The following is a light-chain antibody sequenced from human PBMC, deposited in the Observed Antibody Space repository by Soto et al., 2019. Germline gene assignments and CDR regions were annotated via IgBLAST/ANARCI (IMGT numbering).Light chain of an antibody. Sequence: DVVMTQSPLSLPVTLGQPASISCRGSQSLEYSDGNTYLSWFHQRPGQSPRRLIYKVSNRGSGVPDRFSGSGSGTDFTLKISSVEAEDVGVYFCMQGTHWPPNFGPGTKMDIK. CDR3: MQGTHWPPN. V-gene: IGKV2-30*01. CDR1: QSLEYSDGNTY. CDR2: KVS. J-gene: IGKJ3*01.